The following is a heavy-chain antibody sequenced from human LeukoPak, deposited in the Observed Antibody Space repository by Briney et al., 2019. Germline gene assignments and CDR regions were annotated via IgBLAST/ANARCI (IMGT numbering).Heavy chain of an antibody. Sequence: KPSETLSLTCDVSGGSIGSSNWWSWVRQPPGKGLEWIGEVYHSGTMNDNPSLKSRITMSVDKSKNQFSLKLSSVTAADTAVYYCARPLYGGNRYWYFDLWGRGTLVTVSS. CDR1: GGSIGSSNW. CDR3: ARPLYGGNRYWYFDL. D-gene: IGHD4-23*01. V-gene: IGHV4-4*02. CDR2: VYHSGTM. J-gene: IGHJ2*01.